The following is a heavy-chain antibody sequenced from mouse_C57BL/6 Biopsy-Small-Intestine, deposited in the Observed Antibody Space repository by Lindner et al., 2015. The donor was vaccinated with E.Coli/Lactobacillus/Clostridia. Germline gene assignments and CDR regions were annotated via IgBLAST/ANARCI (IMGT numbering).Heavy chain of an antibody. CDR2: IRSKSNNYAT. V-gene: IGHV10-1*01. Sequence: EVQLQESGGGLVRPKGSLKLSCAASGFSFNTYAMNWVRQAPGKGLEWVARIRSKSNNYATYYADSVKDRFTISRDDSESMLYLQMNNLKTEDTAMYYCVRHYYGSSYFDYWGQGTTLTVSS. CDR1: GFSFNTYA. J-gene: IGHJ2*01. CDR3: VRHYYGSSYFDY. D-gene: IGHD1-1*01.